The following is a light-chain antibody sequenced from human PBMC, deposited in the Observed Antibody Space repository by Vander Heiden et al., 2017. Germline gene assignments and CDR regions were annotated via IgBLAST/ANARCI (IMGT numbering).Light chain of an antibody. Sequence: IQLTQSPSSLSASVGDRVTITCRASQGISSYLAWYQQKPGKAPKLLIYAASTLQSGVPSRLSGSGSGTDFTLTISSLQPEDFATYYCQQLNSYPWTFGQGTKVEIK. CDR3: QQLNSYPWT. V-gene: IGKV1-9*01. CDR1: QGISSY. J-gene: IGKJ1*01. CDR2: AAS.